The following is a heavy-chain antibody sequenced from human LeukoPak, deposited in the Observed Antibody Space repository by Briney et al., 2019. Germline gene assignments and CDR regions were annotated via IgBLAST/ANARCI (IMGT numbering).Heavy chain of an antibody. CDR1: GGTFSSYA. D-gene: IGHD3-3*01. CDR3: ARDLGGITIFGVAPVVHYYGMDV. V-gene: IGHV1-69*13. Sequence: SVKVSCKASGGTFSSYAISWVRQAPGQGLEWMGGIIPIFGAANYAQKFQGRVTITADESTSTAYMELSSLRSEDTAVYYCARDLGGITIFGVAPVVHYYGMDVWGQGTTVTVSS. CDR2: IIPIFGAA. J-gene: IGHJ6*02.